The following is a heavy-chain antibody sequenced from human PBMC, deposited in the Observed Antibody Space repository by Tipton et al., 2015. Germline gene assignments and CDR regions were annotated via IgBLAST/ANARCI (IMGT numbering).Heavy chain of an antibody. V-gene: IGHV3-21*04. J-gene: IGHJ4*02. CDR2: VSSSSSYI. D-gene: IGHD2-15*01. CDR3: AGGVVSATRESY. CDR1: GFAFSSYT. Sequence: GSLRLSCAASGFAFSSYTMNWVRQAPGKGLEWVSSVSSSSSYIYYADSVKGRFTISRDNARNSLYLQMNSLRAEDTAVYYCAGGVVSATRESYWGQGTLVTVSS.